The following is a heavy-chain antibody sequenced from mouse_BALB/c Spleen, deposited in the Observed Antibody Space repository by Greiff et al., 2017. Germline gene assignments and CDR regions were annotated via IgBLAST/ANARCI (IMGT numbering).Heavy chain of an antibody. J-gene: IGHJ2*01. CDR3: AKNRGNYERYSVN. CDR1: GDSITSGY. CDR2: ISYSGST. V-gene: IGHV3-8*02. D-gene: IGHD2-1*01. Sequence: VKVVESGPSLVKPSQTLSLTCSVTGDSITSGYWNWIRKFPGNKLEYMGYISYSGSTYYNPSLKSRISITRDTSKNQYYLQLNSVTTEDTATYYCAKNRGNYERYSVNWGQGTTLTVSS.